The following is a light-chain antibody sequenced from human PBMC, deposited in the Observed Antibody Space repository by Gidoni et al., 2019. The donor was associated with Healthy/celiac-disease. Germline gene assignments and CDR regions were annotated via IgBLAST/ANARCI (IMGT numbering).Light chain of an antibody. CDR2: NNN. CDR3: QSYDTSLSAFV. V-gene: IGLV1-40*01. J-gene: IGLJ1*01. CDR1: TSNIGSTFD. Sequence: QSVLTQPPSVSGAPGQMVTISCTGDTSNIGSTFDVNWYQHLPGRAPKLLIQNNNDRPPGVPDRFSGSKTGTSASLAITGLRAEDEADYYCQSYDTSLSAFVFGSGTKVTVL.